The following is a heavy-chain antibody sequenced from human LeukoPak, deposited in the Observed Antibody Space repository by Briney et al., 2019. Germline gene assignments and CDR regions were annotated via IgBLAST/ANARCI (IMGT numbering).Heavy chain of an antibody. D-gene: IGHD1-26*01. CDR1: GGSISSGGYY. Sequence: SETLSLTCTVSGGSISSGGYYWSWIRQHPGKGLEWIGYIYYSGSTYYNPSLKSRVTISVDTSKNQFSLKLSSVTAADTAVYYCARVGWSDERAFDIWGQGTMVTVSS. CDR2: IYYSGST. J-gene: IGHJ3*02. V-gene: IGHV4-31*03. CDR3: ARVGWSDERAFDI.